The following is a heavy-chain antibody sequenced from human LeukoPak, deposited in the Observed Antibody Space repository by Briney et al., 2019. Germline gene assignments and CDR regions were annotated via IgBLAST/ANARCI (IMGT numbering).Heavy chain of an antibody. CDR2: NHYSGST. D-gene: IGHD4-23*01. J-gene: IGHJ4*02. CDR1: GASVPIASHY. V-gene: IGHV4-39*01. CDR3: TRHHDYGDKIDY. Sequence: SETLSFTCTASGASVPIASHYWAWIRQPPGKCLGWIGSNHYSGSTYYSPSRKSRLTISGDTYKSQFSLKLNFVTAADTAVYYCTRHHDYGDKIDYWGQGTLVTVSS.